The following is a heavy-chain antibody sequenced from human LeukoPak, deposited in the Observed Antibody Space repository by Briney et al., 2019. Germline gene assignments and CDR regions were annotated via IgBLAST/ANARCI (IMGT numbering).Heavy chain of an antibody. CDR2: FYTSGST. CDR3: ARDYGGEAFDI. D-gene: IGHD3-10*01. V-gene: IGHV4-4*07. CDR1: GGSLSSYY. Sequence: KPSETLSLTCTVSGGSLSSYYGSWLRHPAGKGLEWVGRFYTSGSTYYNPSLKSRVTKSVHTSKNQFSLKLSAVTAADTAVYYCARDYGGEAFDIWGQGTMVTVSS. J-gene: IGHJ3*02.